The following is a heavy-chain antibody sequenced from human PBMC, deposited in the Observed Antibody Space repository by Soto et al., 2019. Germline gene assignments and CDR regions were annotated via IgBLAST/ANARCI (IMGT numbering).Heavy chain of an antibody. CDR3: VRVVAIPGYPDN. J-gene: IGHJ4*02. V-gene: IGHV1-69*12. Sequence: QVQLVQSGAEVRQPASSVMVSCKTSGGTFSSYAISWVRKAPGQGLEWMGGIVPIVDTSTYAQKFQGRVTITADESTSTVYMELSSLRSDDTAVYYCVRVVAIPGYPDNWGQGTLVTVSS. D-gene: IGHD5-12*01. CDR2: IVPIVDTS. CDR1: GGTFSSYA.